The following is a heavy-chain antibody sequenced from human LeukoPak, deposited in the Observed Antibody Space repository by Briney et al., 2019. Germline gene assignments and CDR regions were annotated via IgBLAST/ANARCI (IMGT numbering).Heavy chain of an antibody. J-gene: IGHJ4*02. V-gene: IGHV6-1*01. Sequence: SQTLSLTCAISGDSVSSNSAAWNWIRQSPSRGLEWLGRTYYRSKWYNDYAVSVKSRITINPDTFKNQFSLQLNSVTPEDTAVYYCARDKYDFWSGYYTGIDYWGQGTLVTVSS. CDR1: GDSVSSNSAA. D-gene: IGHD3-3*01. CDR3: ARDKYDFWSGYYTGIDY. CDR2: TYYRSKWYN.